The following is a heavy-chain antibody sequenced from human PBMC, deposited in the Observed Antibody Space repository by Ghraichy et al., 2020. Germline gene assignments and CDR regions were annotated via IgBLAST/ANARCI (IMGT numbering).Heavy chain of an antibody. J-gene: IGHJ6*02. Sequence: GGSLRLSCAASGFTFSSYAMSWVRQAPGKGLEWVSAISGSGGSTYYADSVKGRFTISRDNSKNTLYLQMNSLRAEDTAVYYCAKREGGVYYYYGMDAWGQGTTVTVSS. CDR3: AKREGGVYYYYGMDA. V-gene: IGHV3-23*01. D-gene: IGHD3-16*01. CDR2: ISGSGGST. CDR1: GFTFSSYA.